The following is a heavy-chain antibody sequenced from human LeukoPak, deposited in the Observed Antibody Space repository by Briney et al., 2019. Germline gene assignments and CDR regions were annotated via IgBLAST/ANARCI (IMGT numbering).Heavy chain of an antibody. CDR2: MYYSGSA. J-gene: IGHJ4*02. CDR1: GGSISSSSYY. D-gene: IGHD1-26*01. CDR3: ARGRYGFIVGEVLTDY. V-gene: IGHV4-61*05. Sequence: PSETLSLTCTVSGGSISSSSYYWGWIRQPPGKGLEWIGYMYYSGSAHYNPSLKSRVTFSVDTSKNQFSLKLSSVTAADTAVYYCARGRYGFIVGEVLTDYWGQGTLVTVSS.